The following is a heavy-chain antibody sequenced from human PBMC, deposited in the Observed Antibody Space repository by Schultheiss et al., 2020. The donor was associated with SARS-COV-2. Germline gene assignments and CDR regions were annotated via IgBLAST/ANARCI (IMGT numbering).Heavy chain of an antibody. CDR3: TTADLYYDILTGYSSDAFDI. Sequence: GESLKISCAASGFSFSDAFMNWVRQAPGKGLELVGRIKTKTGGGTTDYAAPVKGRFTISRDDSKNTLYLQMNSLKTEDTAVYYCTTADLYYDILTGYSSDAFDIWGQGTMVTGSS. J-gene: IGHJ3*02. CDR1: GFSFSDAF. CDR2: IKTKTGGGTT. D-gene: IGHD3-9*01. V-gene: IGHV3-15*07.